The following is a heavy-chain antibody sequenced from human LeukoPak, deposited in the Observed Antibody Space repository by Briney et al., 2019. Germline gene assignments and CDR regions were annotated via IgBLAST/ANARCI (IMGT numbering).Heavy chain of an antibody. D-gene: IGHD2-15*01. CDR3: ASQKYGSSGYFDY. CDR1: GGSISSYY. V-gene: IGHV4-59*13. Sequence: RPSETLSLTCSVSGGSISSYYWNWIRQPPGKGLEWIGYIYYSGSTNYNPSLKSRVTISVDTSKNQFSLKLSSVTAADTAVYYCASQKYGSSGYFDYWGQRTLVTVSS. CDR2: IYYSGST. J-gene: IGHJ4*02.